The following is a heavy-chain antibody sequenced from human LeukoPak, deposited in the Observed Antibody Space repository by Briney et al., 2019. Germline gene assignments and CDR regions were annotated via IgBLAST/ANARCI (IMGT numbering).Heavy chain of an antibody. J-gene: IGHJ4*02. Sequence: SVKVSCKASGGTFSSYAISWVRQAPGQGLEWMGGIIPIFGTANYAQKFQGRVTITANKSTSTAYMELSSLRSEDTAVYYCARGLSGPSNGQFDYWGQGTLVTVSS. CDR1: GGTFSSYA. CDR2: IIPIFGTA. D-gene: IGHD2-15*01. CDR3: ARGLSGPSNGQFDY. V-gene: IGHV1-69*06.